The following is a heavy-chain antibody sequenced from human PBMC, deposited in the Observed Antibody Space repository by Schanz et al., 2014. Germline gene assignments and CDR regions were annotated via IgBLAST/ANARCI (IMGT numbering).Heavy chain of an antibody. CDR2: ISYDGSKK. J-gene: IGHJ2*01. CDR1: GFMFSSYG. D-gene: IGHD2-21*02. Sequence: VQLLESGGGLVQPGGSLRLSCAPSGFMFSSYGMHWVRQAPGKGLEWVGVISYDGSKKSYADSVKGRFTISRDNSRSTMYLQMNSLRAEDTAVYFCAKDLGVDCGDGCFNWYFDLWGRGTLVTVSS. CDR3: AKDLGVDCGDGCFNWYFDL. V-gene: IGHV3-30*18.